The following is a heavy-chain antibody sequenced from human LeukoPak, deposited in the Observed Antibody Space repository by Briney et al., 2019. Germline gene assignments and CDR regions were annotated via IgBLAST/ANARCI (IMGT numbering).Heavy chain of an antibody. J-gene: IGHJ6*03. V-gene: IGHV3-30*18. CDR3: AKDLRSGYYYYYMDV. CDR2: ISYDGSNK. CDR1: GFTFSSYG. Sequence: PGGSLRLSCAASGFTFSSYGMHWVRQAPGKGLEWVAVISYDGSNKYYADSVKGRFTISRDNSKNTLYLQMNSLRAEDTAVYYCAKDLRSGYYYYYMDVWGKGTTVTVSS.